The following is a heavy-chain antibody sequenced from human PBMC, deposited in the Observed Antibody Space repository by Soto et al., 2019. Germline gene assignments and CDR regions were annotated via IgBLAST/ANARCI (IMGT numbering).Heavy chain of an antibody. Sequence: QVQLQESGPGLVKPSQTLSLTCTVSGGSISSGDYYWSWIRQPPGKGLAWIGYIYYSGSTYYNPSLKSRDTISVDTCKNQFSLKLSSVTAGDTAVYYCACYGYCTNGVCYGLFAPWGQGTLVTVSS. V-gene: IGHV4-30-4*01. J-gene: IGHJ5*02. CDR2: IYYSGST. D-gene: IGHD2-8*01. CDR1: GGSISSGDYY. CDR3: ACYGYCTNGVCYGLFAP.